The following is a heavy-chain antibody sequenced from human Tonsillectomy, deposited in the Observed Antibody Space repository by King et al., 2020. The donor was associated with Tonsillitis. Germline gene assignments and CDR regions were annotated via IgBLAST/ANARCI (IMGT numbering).Heavy chain of an antibody. Sequence: QLVQSGSELKKPGASVKVSCKASGYTFTTYAINWMRQAPGQGLEWMGYINTNTGNPSYVQGFTGRFVISLDTSVTTAYLQISNLKAEDTAVYYCARGRGAVPGTSLYYFDYWGQGTLVTVSS. J-gene: IGHJ4*02. CDR1: GYTFTTYA. V-gene: IGHV7-4-1*02. D-gene: IGHD6-19*01. CDR3: ARGRGAVPGTSLYYFDY. CDR2: INTNTGNP.